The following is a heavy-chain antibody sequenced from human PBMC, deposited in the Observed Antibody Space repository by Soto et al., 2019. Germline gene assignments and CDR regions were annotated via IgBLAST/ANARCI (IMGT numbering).Heavy chain of an antibody. CDR2: IYPGDSDT. D-gene: IGHD3-10*01. V-gene: IGHV5-51*01. CDR3: ARHAEYYGSGSSYYYGMDV. J-gene: IGHJ6*02. CDR1: GYSFTSYW. Sequence: PGESLKISCKGSGYSFTSYWIGWVRQMPGKGLEWMGIIYPGDSDTRYSPSFQGQVTISADKSISTAYLQWSSLKASDTAMYYCARHAEYYGSGSSYYYGMDVWGQGTTVTVSS.